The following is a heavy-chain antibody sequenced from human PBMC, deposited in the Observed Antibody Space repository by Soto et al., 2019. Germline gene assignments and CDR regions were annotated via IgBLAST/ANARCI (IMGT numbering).Heavy chain of an antibody. D-gene: IGHD5-12*01. V-gene: IGHV3-30*18. CDR3: AQDRTAILAEVSWLES. CDR2: ISYDGSNK. CDR1: GFTFNSHG. J-gene: IGHJ5*02. Sequence: QVLLVESGGGVVQPGGSLTLSCVGSGFTFNSHGMHWVRQAPGKGLEWVAVISYDGSNKYYEESVKGRFTISRDNSRNTVYLQLNSLRAEDTALYYCAQDRTAILAEVSWLESWGKGTLVTVSA.